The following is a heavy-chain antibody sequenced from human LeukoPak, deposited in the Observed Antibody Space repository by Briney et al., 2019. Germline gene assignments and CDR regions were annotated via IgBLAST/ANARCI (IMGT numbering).Heavy chain of an antibody. CDR3: AKVIRGGYGMDV. V-gene: IGHV3-48*02. D-gene: IGHD3-10*01. CDR1: GFTFSSYS. Sequence: GGSLRLSCAASGFTFSSYSMNWVRQAPGKGLEWVSYISDSSSLTYYADSVKGRFTVSRDNAKNSLSLQLNSLRDEDTAVYFCAKVIRGGYGMDVWGQGTTVTVSS. J-gene: IGHJ6*02. CDR2: ISDSSSLT.